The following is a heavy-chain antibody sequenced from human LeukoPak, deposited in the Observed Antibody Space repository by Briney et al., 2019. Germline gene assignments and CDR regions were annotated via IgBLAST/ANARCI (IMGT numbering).Heavy chain of an antibody. CDR3: ARDTTVVTEYYFDY. CDR2: IIPILGIA. Sequence: SVKVSCKASGGTFSSYAISWVRQAPGQGLAWMGRIIPILGIANYAQKFQGRVTITADKSTSTAYMELSSLRSEDTAVYYCARDTTVVTEYYFDYWGQGTLVTVSS. D-gene: IGHD4-23*01. CDR1: GGTFSSYA. V-gene: IGHV1-69*04. J-gene: IGHJ4*02.